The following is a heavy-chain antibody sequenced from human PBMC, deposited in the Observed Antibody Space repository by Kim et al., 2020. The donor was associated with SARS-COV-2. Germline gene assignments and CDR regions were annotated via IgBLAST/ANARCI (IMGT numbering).Heavy chain of an antibody. Sequence: GGSLRLSCAASGFTFSSSWMHWVRQTPGKGLVSVAHINTDGTITNYADSVKGRFTISSDNAKNTLYLQMNSLRADDAAVYYCARDYYGSLDYWGQGALDT. CDR3: ARDYYGSLDY. D-gene: IGHD3-10*01. CDR1: GFTFSSSW. J-gene: IGHJ4*02. V-gene: IGHV3-74*01. CDR2: INTDGTIT.